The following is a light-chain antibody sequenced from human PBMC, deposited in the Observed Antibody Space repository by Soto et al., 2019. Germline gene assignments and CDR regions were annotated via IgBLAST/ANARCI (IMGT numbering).Light chain of an antibody. J-gene: IGLJ3*02. CDR1: SSNIGAGYD. V-gene: IGLV1-40*01. CDR2: GNS. Sequence: QSVLTQPPSVSGAPGQRVTISCTGSSSNIGAGYDVHWYQQFPGTAPKLLIYGNSNRPSGVPDRFSGSKSGTSASLAITGLQAEDEADYYCQSYDSSLSGPNWVFGGGTKLTVL. CDR3: QSYDSSLSGPNWV.